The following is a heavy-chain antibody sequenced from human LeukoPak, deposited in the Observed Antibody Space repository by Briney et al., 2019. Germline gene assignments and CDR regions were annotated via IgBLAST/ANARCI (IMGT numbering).Heavy chain of an antibody. V-gene: IGHV3-30*02. CDR1: GFTFSSCG. Sequence: GGSLRLSCAASGFTFSSCGMHWVRQSPGKGLEWVAYIRYDGSDKYYIDSVKGRFTIARDNPKETLYLQMTSLGHDDTAVYFCVKDVGVGANYFDNWGQGTLVAVSS. CDR3: VKDVGVGANYFDN. J-gene: IGHJ4*02. CDR2: IRYDGSDK. D-gene: IGHD1-26*01.